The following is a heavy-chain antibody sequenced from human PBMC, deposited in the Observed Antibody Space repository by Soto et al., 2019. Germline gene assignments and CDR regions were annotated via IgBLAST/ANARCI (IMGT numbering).Heavy chain of an antibody. V-gene: IGHV3-23*01. CDR2: VSGSGLYT. Sequence: EVQLLESGGGLLQPGGSLKLSCVSSGFTFDTYAISWVRQAPGKGLEWVSTVSGSGLYTYYTDSVKGRFTISRDNPRNTLYLQMNSLRLEDTAVYFCAKDLIAATGTPSYYFDSWGQGTLVTVSS. CDR3: AKDLIAATGTPSYYFDS. CDR1: GFTFDTYA. J-gene: IGHJ4*02. D-gene: IGHD6-13*01.